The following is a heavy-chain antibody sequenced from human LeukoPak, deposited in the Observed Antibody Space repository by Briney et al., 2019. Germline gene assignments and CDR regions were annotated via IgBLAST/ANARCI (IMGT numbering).Heavy chain of an antibody. J-gene: IGHJ4*02. V-gene: IGHV4-34*01. D-gene: IGHD2-2*01. Sequence: SETLSLTCAVYGGSFSGYYWSWIRQPPGKGLEWIGEINHIVSTNYNPSLKRRVTISVDTSKNQFSLKLSSVTAADTAVYYCARGGLIHRQDIVVVPAATVPHFDYWGQGTLVTVSS. CDR2: INHIVST. CDR1: GGSFSGYY. CDR3: ARGGLIHRQDIVVVPAATVPHFDY.